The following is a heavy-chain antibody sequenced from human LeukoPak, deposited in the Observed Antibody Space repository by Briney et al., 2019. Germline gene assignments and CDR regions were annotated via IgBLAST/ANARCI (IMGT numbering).Heavy chain of an antibody. J-gene: IGHJ3*02. V-gene: IGHV4-59*12. CDR1: GGSISSYY. Sequence: SETLSLTCTVSGGSISSYYWSWIRQPPGKGLEWIGYIYYSGSTNYNPSLKSRVTISVDASKHQFSLKLSSVTAADTAVYYCARPLVCSGGSCYFPDAFDIWGLGTMVTVSS. CDR2: IYYSGST. CDR3: ARPLVCSGGSCYFPDAFDI. D-gene: IGHD2-15*01.